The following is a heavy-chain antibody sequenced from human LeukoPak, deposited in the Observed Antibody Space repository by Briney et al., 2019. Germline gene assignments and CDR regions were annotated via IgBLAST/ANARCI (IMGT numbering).Heavy chain of an antibody. D-gene: IGHD2-15*01. V-gene: IGHV3-23*01. CDR3: AKSVVVITFRFDD. CDR1: GFPFNTYV. CDR2: SNGVSSNT. J-gene: IGHJ4*02. Sequence: GGSLRLSCAASGFPFNTYVMRWVRQAPGKGLEWVSSSNGVSSNTYYANSVKGRFTISRDNSKNMVYLQMNNLRADDTAVYYCAKSVVVITFRFDDWGQGALVTVSS.